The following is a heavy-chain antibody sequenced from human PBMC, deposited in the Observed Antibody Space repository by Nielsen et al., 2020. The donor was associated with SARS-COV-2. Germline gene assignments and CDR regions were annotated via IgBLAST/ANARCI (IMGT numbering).Heavy chain of an antibody. CDR2: IYWDDVK. CDR1: GFSLSTSGLG. V-gene: IGHV2-5*02. Sequence: SCPTLVKPTHTFTLTFTFSGFSLSTSGLGVVWIRQPPGTSLDWLALIYWDDVKRYSPSLKSRLTITEGTSKNQVVLTMTNMDPVDTATYYCAHSASHAFDIWGQGTMVTVSS. J-gene: IGHJ3*02. CDR3: AHSASHAFDI.